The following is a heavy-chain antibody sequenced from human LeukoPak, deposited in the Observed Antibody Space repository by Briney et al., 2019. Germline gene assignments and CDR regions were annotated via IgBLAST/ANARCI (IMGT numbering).Heavy chain of an antibody. CDR2: ITPSGGT. V-gene: IGHV1-2*02. D-gene: IGHD5-24*01. CDR3: ARDRYGDGPAHLDY. Sequence: ASVKVSCKASGYTFTSYAIHWVRQAPGQGLEWMGWITPSGGTNYPQKFQGRVAITWDTSITTAYMDLSRLTSDDTAVYYCARDRYGDGPAHLDYWGQGALVTVSS. J-gene: IGHJ4*02. CDR1: GYTFTSYA.